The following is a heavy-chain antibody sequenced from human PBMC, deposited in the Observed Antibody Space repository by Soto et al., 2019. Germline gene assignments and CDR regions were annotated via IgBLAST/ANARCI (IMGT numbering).Heavy chain of an antibody. D-gene: IGHD1-1*01. J-gene: IGHJ4*02. Sequence: HPGGSLRLSXAASEFTFSNYWMHWVRQAPGRGLVWVSRINTDGSTTTYADSVKGRFTISRDNAKNTLYLQMNSLRAEDTAVYYCATNLRGTVGTKFWGQGTLVTVSS. V-gene: IGHV3-74*01. CDR1: EFTFSNYW. CDR2: INTDGSTT. CDR3: ATNLRGTVGTKF.